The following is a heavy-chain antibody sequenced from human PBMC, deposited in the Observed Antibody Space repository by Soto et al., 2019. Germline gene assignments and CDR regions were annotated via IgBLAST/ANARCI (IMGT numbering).Heavy chain of an antibody. CDR1: GYTLTDHG. CDR3: ARDWTSPSCVSSSCPRGGWFDP. D-gene: IGHD2-15*01. CDR2: INPYNANT. Sequence: QVQLVQSGPEVKKPGASVKVSCKASGYTLTDHGISWVRQAPGQGLEWMGWINPYNANTRYGEKVQGRVTMNTDTASTVYIELTGLTSDDTAVYYCARDWTSPSCVSSSCPRGGWFDPWGQGTLVTVS. J-gene: IGHJ5*02. V-gene: IGHV1-18*04.